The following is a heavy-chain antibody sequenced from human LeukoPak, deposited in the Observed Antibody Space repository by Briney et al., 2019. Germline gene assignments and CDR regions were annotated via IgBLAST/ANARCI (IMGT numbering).Heavy chain of an antibody. CDR3: ARDRAQSGYYDSSGYQDAFDI. V-gene: IGHV1-69*13. D-gene: IGHD3-22*01. Sequence: GASVKVSCKASGGTFSSYAISWVRQAPGQGLEWMGGIIPIFGTANYAQKFQGRVTITADESTSTAYMELRSLRSEDTAVYYCARDRAQSGYYDSSGYQDAFDIWGQGTMVTVSS. J-gene: IGHJ3*02. CDR2: IIPIFGTA. CDR1: GGTFSSYA.